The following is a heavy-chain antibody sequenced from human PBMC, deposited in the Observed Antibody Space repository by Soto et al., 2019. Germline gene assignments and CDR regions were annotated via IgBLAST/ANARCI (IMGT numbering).Heavy chain of an antibody. D-gene: IGHD6-19*01. J-gene: IGHJ4*02. CDR3: AKGLSAVAGTVGQ. Sequence: EVQLLESGGGLVQPGGSPRLSCAASGFTFSSYAMNWVRQAPGKGLEWVSDINNSGDRTYYADSVKGRFTISRDNSENMLYLEMNSLRAEDTAVYYCAKGLSAVAGTVGQWGQGILVTVS. CDR1: GFTFSSYA. CDR2: INNSGDRT. V-gene: IGHV3-23*01.